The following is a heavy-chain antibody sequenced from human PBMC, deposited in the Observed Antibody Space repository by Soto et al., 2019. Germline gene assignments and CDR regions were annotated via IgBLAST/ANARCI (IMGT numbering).Heavy chain of an antibody. J-gene: IGHJ4*02. Sequence: QVQLQESGPGLVKPSETLSLTCTVSGGSISSYYWSWIRQPPGKGLEWIGYMYYSGSTNYNPSLKSRVTISVDTSKNQFSLKLSSVTAADTAVYYCARRYGCTLDYWGQGTLVTVSS. CDR3: ARRYGCTLDY. V-gene: IGHV4-59*08. D-gene: IGHD4-17*01. CDR1: GGSISSYY. CDR2: MYYSGST.